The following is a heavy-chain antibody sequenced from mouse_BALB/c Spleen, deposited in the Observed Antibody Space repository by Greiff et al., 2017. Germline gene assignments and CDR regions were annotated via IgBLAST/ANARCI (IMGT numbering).Heavy chain of an antibody. V-gene: IGHV5-12-1*01. CDR3: ARHPHHYGYLDV. CDR1: GYAFSSYD. J-gene: IGHJ1*01. Sequence: VQLVESGAGLVKPGGSLKLSCAASGYAFSSYDMSWVRQTPEKSLEWVAYISSGGGSTYYTDTVKGRFTITRDKSQNTLYLQISSLTSEDTAMYYWARHPHHYGYLDVWGAGTTVTVSS. CDR2: ISSGGGST.